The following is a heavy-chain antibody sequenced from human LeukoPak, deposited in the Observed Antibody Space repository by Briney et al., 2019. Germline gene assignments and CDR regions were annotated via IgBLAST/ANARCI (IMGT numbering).Heavy chain of an antibody. D-gene: IGHD3-9*01. CDR3: AIDSGYYDILTGQKKNYYYYYMDV. V-gene: IGHV1-69*05. CDR2: IIPIFGTA. CDR1: GGTFSSYA. J-gene: IGHJ6*03. Sequence: ASVKVSCKASGGTFSSYAISWMRQAPGQGLEWMGGIIPIFGTANYAQKFQGRVTITTDESTSTAYMELSSLRSEDTAVYYCAIDSGYYDILTGQKKNYYYYYMDVWGKGTTVTVSS.